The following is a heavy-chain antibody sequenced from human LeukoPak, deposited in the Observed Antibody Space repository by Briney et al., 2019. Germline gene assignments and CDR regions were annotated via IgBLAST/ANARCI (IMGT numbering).Heavy chain of an antibody. V-gene: IGHV3-30*18. CDR1: GFTFSSYG. Sequence: GGSLRLSCAASGFTFSSYGMHWVRQAPGKGLEWVAVISYDGSNKCYADSVKGRFTISRDNSKNTLYLQMNSLRAEDTAVYYCANGGYCSGGSCYDSVLVIDYWGQGTLVTVSS. D-gene: IGHD2-15*01. J-gene: IGHJ4*02. CDR3: ANGGYCSGGSCYDSVLVIDY. CDR2: ISYDGSNK.